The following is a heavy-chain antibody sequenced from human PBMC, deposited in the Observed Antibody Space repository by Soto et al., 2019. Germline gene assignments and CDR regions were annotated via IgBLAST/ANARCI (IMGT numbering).Heavy chain of an antibody. Sequence: SETLSLTCSLYSGSLSGYYWSWIRQPPGKGLEWIGEISPSGTTNYSPSLKSRVSISVDTSKNRFSLNLTSLTAADTAVYYCARAPKVSGSAQTRPDFWGQGSLVTVSS. J-gene: IGHJ4*02. CDR2: ISPSGTT. CDR1: SGSLSGYY. D-gene: IGHD6-6*01. V-gene: IGHV4-34*01. CDR3: ARAPKVSGSAQTRPDF.